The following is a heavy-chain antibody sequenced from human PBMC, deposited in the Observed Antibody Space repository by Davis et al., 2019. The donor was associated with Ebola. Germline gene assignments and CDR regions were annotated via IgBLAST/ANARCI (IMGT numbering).Heavy chain of an antibody. Sequence: PGGSLRLSCAASGFTLSSFAMGWVRQAPGKGLEWVSVIYDQTTAYADSVRGRFIISRDKSNNTLYLDMNSLRVDDTAVYYCATTQWLREFDNWGQGTLVTVSS. D-gene: IGHD6-19*01. CDR2: IYDQTT. V-gene: IGHV3-23*03. CDR1: GFTLSSFA. J-gene: IGHJ4*02. CDR3: ATTQWLREFDN.